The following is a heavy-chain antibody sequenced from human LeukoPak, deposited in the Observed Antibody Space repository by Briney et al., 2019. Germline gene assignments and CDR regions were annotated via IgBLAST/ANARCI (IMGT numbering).Heavy chain of an antibody. CDR1: GCSITTCDYY. J-gene: IGHJ4*02. Sequence: SGTLSLSCTVSGCSITTCDYYCGWIRQPPGKGLVWLGSIYYSATTYYNPSLNSQGPISVYTSKTQFSLKVNSVTAEDTAVYVYARSVAGGKHFFDDWGQGTLVTVSS. D-gene: IGHD2-8*02. CDR3: ARSVAGGKHFFDD. CDR2: IYYSATT. V-gene: IGHV4-39*01.